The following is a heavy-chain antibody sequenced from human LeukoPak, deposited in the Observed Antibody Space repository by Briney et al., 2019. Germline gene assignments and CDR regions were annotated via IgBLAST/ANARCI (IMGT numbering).Heavy chain of an antibody. CDR2: ISANSEDI. J-gene: IGHJ4*02. Sequence: GKSLRLSCTVSGFTFDDYAMHWVRQIPEKGLEWVSGISANSEDIHYADSVRGRFTISRDNAKNSLYLQMNSLRAEDTAVYYCAKAGHVDTAMVGYWGQGTLVTVSS. CDR1: GFTFDDYA. D-gene: IGHD5-18*01. CDR3: AKAGHVDTAMVGY. V-gene: IGHV3-9*01.